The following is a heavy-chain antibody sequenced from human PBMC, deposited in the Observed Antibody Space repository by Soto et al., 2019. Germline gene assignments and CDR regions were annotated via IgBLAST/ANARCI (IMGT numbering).Heavy chain of an antibody. Sequence: LRLSCAASGFTFSNAWMSWVRQAPGKGLEWVGRIKSKTDGGTTDYAAPVKGRFTISRDDSKNTLYLQMNSLKTEDTAVYYCTTEIYCTNGVCSYYFDYWGQGTLVT. D-gene: IGHD2-8*01. CDR3: TTEIYCTNGVCSYYFDY. J-gene: IGHJ4*02. V-gene: IGHV3-15*01. CDR1: GFTFSNAW. CDR2: IKSKTDGGTT.